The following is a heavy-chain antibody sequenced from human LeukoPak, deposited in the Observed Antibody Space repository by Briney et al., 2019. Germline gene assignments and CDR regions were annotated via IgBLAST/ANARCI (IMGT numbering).Heavy chain of an antibody. D-gene: IGHD3-3*01. Sequence: GASVKVSCKASGGTFSSYTISWVRQAPGQGREWMGRIIPILGIANYAQKFQGRVTITADKSTSTAYMELSSLRSEDTAVYYCARGGTYYDFWSGYLSHNYFDYWGQGTLVTVSS. CDR3: ARGGTYYDFWSGYLSHNYFDY. V-gene: IGHV1-69*02. CDR1: GGTFSSYT. J-gene: IGHJ4*02. CDR2: IIPILGIA.